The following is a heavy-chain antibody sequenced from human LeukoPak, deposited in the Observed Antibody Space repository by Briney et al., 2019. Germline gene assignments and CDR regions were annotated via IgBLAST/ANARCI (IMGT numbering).Heavy chain of an antibody. CDR2: FCTTGST. CDR3: ATGAGDFDQ. Sequence: SETLSLTCTVSGGAISRWCWSWLRQPAGKGLEWIGRFCTTGSTNYSPSLKSRVTMSVDTSKNQYSLNRISLTPADTAVYYCATGAGDFDQWAKGILDPVFS. CDR1: GGAISRWC. V-gene: IGHV4-4*07. D-gene: IGHD1-14*01. J-gene: IGHJ4*02.